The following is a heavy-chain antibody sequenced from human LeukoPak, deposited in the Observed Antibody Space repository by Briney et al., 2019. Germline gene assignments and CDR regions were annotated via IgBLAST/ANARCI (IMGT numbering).Heavy chain of an antibody. V-gene: IGHV1-2*02. CDR3: AREGGGYSYGPFDY. D-gene: IGHD5-18*01. J-gene: IGHJ4*02. CDR2: INPNSGGT. CDR1: GYTFTGYY. Sequence: ASVKDSCKASGYTFTGYYMHWVRQAPGQGLEWMGWINPNSGGTNYAQKFQGRVTMTRDTSISTAYMELSRLRSDDTAVYYCAREGGGYSYGPFDYWGQGTLVTVSS.